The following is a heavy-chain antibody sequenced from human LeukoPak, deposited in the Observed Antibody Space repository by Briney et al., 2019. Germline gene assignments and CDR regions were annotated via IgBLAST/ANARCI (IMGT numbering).Heavy chain of an antibody. CDR2: IYHSGYS. CDR3: ARGPLGSGYTYFDY. D-gene: IGHD5-12*01. J-gene: IGHJ4*02. Sequence: SETLSLTCTVFGGSISSYYWSWIRQPPGKGLEWIGYIYHSGYSNYKPSLKSRVTISVDTPKNQFSLELSSVTATDTAVYYCARGPLGSGYTYFDYWGQGTLVTVSS. V-gene: IGHV4-59*01. CDR1: GGSISSYY.